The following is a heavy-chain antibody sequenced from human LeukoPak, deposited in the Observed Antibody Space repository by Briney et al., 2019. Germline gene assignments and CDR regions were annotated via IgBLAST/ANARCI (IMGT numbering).Heavy chain of an antibody. CDR1: GYTCTGYY. CDR3: ARRTVLLVGAFDI. D-gene: IGHD2-15*01. V-gene: IGHV1-2*02. CDR2: INPNSGGT. Sequence: ASVKVSCKASGYTCTGYYMHWVRQTPGQGLERMGWINPNSGGTNYAQKFQGRVTMTRDTSISTAYMELSRLRSDDTAVYYCARRTVLLVGAFDIWGQGTMVTVSS. J-gene: IGHJ3*02.